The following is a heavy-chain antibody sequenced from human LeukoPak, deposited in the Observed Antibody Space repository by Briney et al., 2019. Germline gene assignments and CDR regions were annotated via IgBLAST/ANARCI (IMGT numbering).Heavy chain of an antibody. CDR3: ARDRIATSAWFDP. CDR1: GFTFSSYS. D-gene: IGHD2-21*01. CDR2: ISSSSSTI. V-gene: IGHV3-48*01. Sequence: GGSLRLSCAASGFTFSSYSINWVRQAPGKGLEWVSYISSSSSTIYYADSVKGRFTISRDNAKNSLYLQMNSLRAEDTAVYYCARDRIATSAWFDPWGQGTLVTVSS. J-gene: IGHJ5*02.